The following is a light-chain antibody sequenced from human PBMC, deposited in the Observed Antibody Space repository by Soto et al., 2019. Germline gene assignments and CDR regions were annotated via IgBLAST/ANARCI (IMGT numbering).Light chain of an antibody. CDR3: SSYTSSSLYV. CDR1: SSDVGGYNY. V-gene: IGLV2-14*01. CDR2: DVS. J-gene: IGLJ1*01. Sequence: QSALTQPASVSGSPGQSITISCTGTSSDVGGYNYVSWYQQLPGKAPKLMIYDVSDRPSGVSNRFSGSKSGNTASLTISGLQAEEGADYYCSSYTSSSLYVFGPGTKLTVL.